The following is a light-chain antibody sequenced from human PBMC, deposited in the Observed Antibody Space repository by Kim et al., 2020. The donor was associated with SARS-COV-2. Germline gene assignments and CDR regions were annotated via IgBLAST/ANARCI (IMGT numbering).Light chain of an antibody. CDR3: QKYNRYSP. V-gene: IGKV1-5*01. CDR2: DAT. CDR1: QDITNL. J-gene: IGKJ1*01. Sequence: ASGGDRDTITCRARQDITNLLALYQQKPGKAPKLLFYDATSLESGVPSSFGGSGSGTEFTLTISSLQLDDFATYYCQKYNRYSPFGQGTKVDIK.